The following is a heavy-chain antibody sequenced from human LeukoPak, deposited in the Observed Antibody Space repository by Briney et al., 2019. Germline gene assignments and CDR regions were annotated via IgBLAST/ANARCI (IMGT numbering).Heavy chain of an antibody. Sequence: GGSLRLSCAASGFTFSDYYMSWIRQAPGKGLEWVSYISSSGSNIYYADSVKGRFTISRDNAKNSLYLQMNSLRAEDTAVYYCARDGIVGAANFDYWGQGTLVTVSS. CDR1: GFTFSDYY. J-gene: IGHJ4*02. CDR3: ARDGIVGAANFDY. D-gene: IGHD1-26*01. V-gene: IGHV3-11*01. CDR2: ISSSGSNI.